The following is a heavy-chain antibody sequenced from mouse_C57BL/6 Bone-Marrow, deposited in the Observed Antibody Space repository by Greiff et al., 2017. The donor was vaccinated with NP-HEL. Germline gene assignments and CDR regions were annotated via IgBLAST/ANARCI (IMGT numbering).Heavy chain of an antibody. CDR3: ARWNGSSYEAMDY. Sequence: DVHLVESGGGLVQPGGSLKLSCAASGFTFSDYYMYWVRQTPEKRLEWVAYMSNGGGSTYYPDTVKGRITIHRDNAKNTLYLHMDRLKSEDTAMYYCARWNGSSYEAMDYWGQGTSVTVSS. D-gene: IGHD1-1*01. CDR1: GFTFSDYY. CDR2: MSNGGGST. J-gene: IGHJ4*01. V-gene: IGHV5-12*01.